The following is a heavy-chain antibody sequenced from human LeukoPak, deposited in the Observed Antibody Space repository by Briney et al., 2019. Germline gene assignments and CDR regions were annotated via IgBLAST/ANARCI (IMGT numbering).Heavy chain of an antibody. Sequence: GESLKISCKGSGYSFTSYWIGWVRQMPGKGLEWMGIIYPGDSDTRYSPSFQGQVTISADKSISTAYLQWSSLKASDTAMYYCARHGQWSGDLSDLDYWGQGTLVTVSS. CDR3: ARHGQWSGDLSDLDY. D-gene: IGHD3-10*01. CDR1: GYSFTSYW. J-gene: IGHJ4*02. CDR2: IYPGDSDT. V-gene: IGHV5-51*01.